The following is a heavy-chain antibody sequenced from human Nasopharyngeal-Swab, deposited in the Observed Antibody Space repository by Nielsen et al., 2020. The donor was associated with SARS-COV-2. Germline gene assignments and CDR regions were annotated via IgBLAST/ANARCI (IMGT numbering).Heavy chain of an antibody. CDR2: IWYDGGNK. D-gene: IGHD5-12*01. CDR3: ARDGGLGYSGYDTLDAFDI. J-gene: IGHJ3*02. V-gene: IGHV3-33*01. Sequence: VRQAPGKGPEWVAVIWYDGGNKYYADSVKGRFTISRDNAKNSLYLQMNSLRAEDTAVYYCARDGGLGYSGYDTLDAFDIWGQGTMVTVSS.